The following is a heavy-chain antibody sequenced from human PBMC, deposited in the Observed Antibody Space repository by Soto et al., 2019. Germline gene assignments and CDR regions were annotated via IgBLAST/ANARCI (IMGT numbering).Heavy chain of an antibody. CDR1: GFTFSSYW. V-gene: IGHV3-74*01. J-gene: IGHJ6*02. CDR3: ARDNFYLQSLQWLVPHYYYYYGMDV. Sequence: GGSLRLSCAASGFTFSSYWMHWVRQAPGEGLVWVSRINSDGSSTSYADSVKGRFTISRDNAKNTLYLQMNSLRAEDTAVYYCARDNFYLQSLQWLVPHYYYYYGMDVWGQGTTVTVSS. D-gene: IGHD6-19*01. CDR2: INSDGSST.